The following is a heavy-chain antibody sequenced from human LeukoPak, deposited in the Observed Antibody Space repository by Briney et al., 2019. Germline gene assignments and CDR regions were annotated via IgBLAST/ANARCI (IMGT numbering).Heavy chain of an antibody. D-gene: IGHD2-15*01. V-gene: IGHV1-46*01. CDR1: GYTFTSYY. J-gene: IGHJ3*02. CDR2: INPSGGST. Sequence: GASVKVSCKASGYTFTSYYMHWVRQAPGQGLEWMGIINPSGGSTSYAQKFQGRVTMTRDTSTSTVYMELSSLRFEDTAVYYCARVGVVAATPVAFDIWGQGTMVTVSS. CDR3: ARVGVVAATPVAFDI.